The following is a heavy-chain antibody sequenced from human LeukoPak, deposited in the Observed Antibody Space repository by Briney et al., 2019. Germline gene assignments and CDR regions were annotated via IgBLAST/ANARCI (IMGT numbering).Heavy chain of an antibody. Sequence: GGSLRLSCAASGFTVSSNYMSWVRQAPGKRLEWVSILYSGGSTYYADSVKGRFTISRDNSKNTLYLQLNSLRAEDTAVYYCAREEDYSNWVFDYWGQGILVTVSS. CDR2: LYSGGST. J-gene: IGHJ4*02. CDR1: GFTVSSNY. CDR3: AREEDYSNWVFDY. D-gene: IGHD7-27*01. V-gene: IGHV3-66*01.